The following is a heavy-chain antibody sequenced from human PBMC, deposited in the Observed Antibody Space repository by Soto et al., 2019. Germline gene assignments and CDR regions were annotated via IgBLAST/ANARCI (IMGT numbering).Heavy chain of an antibody. J-gene: IGHJ6*02. CDR2: IYHSGST. D-gene: IGHD4-17*01. CDR3: ASQGLRYYYYGMDV. CDR1: GGSISSSNW. Sequence: PSETLSLTCAVSGGSISSSNWWSWVRQPPGKGLEWIGEIYHSGSTNYNPSLKSRVTISVYKSKNQFSLKLSSVSAADTAVYYCASQGLRYYYYGMDVWGQGTTVS. V-gene: IGHV4-4*02.